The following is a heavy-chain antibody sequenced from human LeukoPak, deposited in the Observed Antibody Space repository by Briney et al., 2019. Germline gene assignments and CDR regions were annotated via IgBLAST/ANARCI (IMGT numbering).Heavy chain of an antibody. CDR2: ISGSDGST. J-gene: IGHJ4*02. CDR3: AKGNSAFYGHYFDY. V-gene: IGHV3-23*01. Sequence: GGSLRLSCAASGFTFTNYALSWVRQAPGKGLEWVSAISGSDGSTYYADSAKGRFTISRDNSKNTLYLQMNSLRAEDTAVYYCAKGNSAFYGHYFDYWGQGTLVTVSS. CDR1: GFTFTNYA. D-gene: IGHD4-17*01.